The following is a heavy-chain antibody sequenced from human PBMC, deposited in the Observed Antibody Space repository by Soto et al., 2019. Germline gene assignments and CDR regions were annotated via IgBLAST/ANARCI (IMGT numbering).Heavy chain of an antibody. CDR1: GYTFTSYD. J-gene: IGHJ6*02. V-gene: IGHV1-8*01. CDR3: AREKTSYGMDG. CDR2: MNPNSGNT. Sequence: QVQLVQSGAEVKKPGASVKVSCKASGYTFTSYDINWVRQATGQGLEWMGWMNPNSGNTGYAQTFQGRVTMTRNTPKTTASMELSTLRSEDTAVYSCAREKTSYGMDGWGQGPRSPSP.